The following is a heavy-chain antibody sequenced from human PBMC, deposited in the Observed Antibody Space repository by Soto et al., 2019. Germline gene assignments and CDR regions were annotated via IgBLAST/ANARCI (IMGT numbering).Heavy chain of an antibody. CDR3: AKDIDLCVSCGHSSTDAFDI. Sequence: DVQLVESGGGLVQPGRSLRLSCAASGFTFDDYAMHWVRQAPGKGLEWVSGISWNSGSIGYADSVKGRFTISRDNAKNSLYLQMNSLRAEDTALYYCAKDIDLCVSCGHSSTDAFDIWGQGTMVTVSS. V-gene: IGHV3-9*01. D-gene: IGHD2-15*01. CDR2: ISWNSGSI. CDR1: GFTFDDYA. J-gene: IGHJ3*02.